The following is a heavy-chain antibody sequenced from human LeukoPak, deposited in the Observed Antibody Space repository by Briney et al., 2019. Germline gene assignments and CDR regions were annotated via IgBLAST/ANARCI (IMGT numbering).Heavy chain of an antibody. V-gene: IGHV3-21*06. J-gene: IGHJ6*04. Sequence: GGSLRLSCAASGFTFSSYTMNWVRQAPGKGLEWVATIGGSKSYIFYGDSVKGRFTISRDNAKNSLYLRMNSLRAEDTAVYYCARDTNSWCSDIWGKGTTVTVSS. D-gene: IGHD6-13*01. CDR1: GFTFSSYT. CDR2: IGGSKSYI. CDR3: ARDTNSWCSDI.